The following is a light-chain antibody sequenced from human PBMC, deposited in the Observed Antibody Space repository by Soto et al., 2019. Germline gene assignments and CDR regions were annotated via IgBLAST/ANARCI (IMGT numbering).Light chain of an antibody. J-gene: IGKJ2*01. Sequence: VLTQSPGTLSLSPGERATLSCRASQSVRSTYLAWYQQKPGQAPRLLIYDASSRATDIPDRFSGSGSGTDFTLTISSLEPEDFAVYYCQQRSNWPQYTFGQGTKLEIK. CDR2: DAS. CDR1: QSVRSTY. V-gene: IGKV3D-20*02. CDR3: QQRSNWPQYT.